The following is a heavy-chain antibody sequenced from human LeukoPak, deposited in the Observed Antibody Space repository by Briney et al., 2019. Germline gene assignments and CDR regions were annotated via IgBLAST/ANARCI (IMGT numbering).Heavy chain of an antibody. Sequence: PGGSLRLSCAASGFTFSSYEMHWVRQAPGKGLEWVANIQQDGSEKYYVDSVKGRFTIFRDNAKNSVYLQMNSLRAEDTAVYYCARFGYSHGYGWGGGYYYYYMDVWGKGTTVTVSS. J-gene: IGHJ6*03. CDR2: IQQDGSEK. V-gene: IGHV3-7*01. CDR1: GFTFSSYE. CDR3: ARFGYSHGYGWGGGYYYYYMDV. D-gene: IGHD5-18*01.